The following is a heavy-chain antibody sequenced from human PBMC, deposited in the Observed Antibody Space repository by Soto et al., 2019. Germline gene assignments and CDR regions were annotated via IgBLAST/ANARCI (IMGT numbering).Heavy chain of an antibody. J-gene: IGHJ6*02. V-gene: IGHV1-69*01. CDR2: IIPIFGTA. D-gene: IGHD3-10*01. CDR1: GGTFSSYA. Sequence: QVQLVQSGAEVKKPGSSVKVSCKASGGTFSSYAISWVRQAPGQGLEWMGGIIPIFGTANYAQKFQGRVKITADESTSTAYMELSSLRSEDTAVYYCARAPLGSGSYYGAPPYYYYGMDVWGQGTTVTVSS. CDR3: ARAPLGSGSYYGAPPYYYYGMDV.